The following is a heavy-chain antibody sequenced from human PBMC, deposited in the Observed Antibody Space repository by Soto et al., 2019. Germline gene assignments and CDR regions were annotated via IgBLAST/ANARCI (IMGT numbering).Heavy chain of an antibody. Sequence: QVQLVESGGGVVQPGRSLRLSCAASGFTFSSYAMHWVRQAPGKGLEWVAVISYDGSNKYYADSVKGRFTISRDNSKNTLYLQMYSLRAEDTAVYYCARAIEMATIGGYFDYWGQGTLVTVSS. CDR2: ISYDGSNK. V-gene: IGHV3-30-3*01. CDR3: ARAIEMATIGGYFDY. J-gene: IGHJ4*02. CDR1: GFTFSSYA. D-gene: IGHD5-12*01.